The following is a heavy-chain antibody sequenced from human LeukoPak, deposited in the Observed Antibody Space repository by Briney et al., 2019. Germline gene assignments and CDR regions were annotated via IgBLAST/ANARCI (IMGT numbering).Heavy chain of an antibody. CDR3: SRGGDLRSLDY. J-gene: IGHJ4*02. CDR2: IKQDGSEK. Sequence: GGSLRLSCAASGFTFSSYWMSWVRQAPGKGLEWVANIKQDGSEKYYVDSVKGRFTISRDNAKNTLYLQVNSLRAEDSAVYYCSRGGDLRSLDYWGQGTLVTVSS. D-gene: IGHD4-17*01. V-gene: IGHV3-7*04. CDR1: GFTFSSYW.